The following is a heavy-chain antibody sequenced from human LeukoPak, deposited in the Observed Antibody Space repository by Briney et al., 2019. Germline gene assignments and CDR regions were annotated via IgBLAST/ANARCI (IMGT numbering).Heavy chain of an antibody. CDR3: VKDRGWLLHF. Sequence: GGSLRLSCATSAFSFSSYGMHWVRQAPGKGLEWVAATSSSGSGKYHADPVRGRITISRDNSKNTLYMQRNILAADDTAIYYRVKDRGWLLHFWGQGTLVTVSS. J-gene: IGHJ4*02. D-gene: IGHD3-22*01. CDR2: TSSSGSGK. CDR1: AFSFSSYG. V-gene: IGHV3-23*01.